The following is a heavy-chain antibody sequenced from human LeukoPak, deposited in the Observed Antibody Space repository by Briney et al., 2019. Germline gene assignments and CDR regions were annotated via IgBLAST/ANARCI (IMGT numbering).Heavy chain of an antibody. D-gene: IGHD1-26*01. Sequence: GGSLRLSCAASGFTFSDYYMSWIRQAPGKGLEYVSYISGGTSTIYYADSVKGRFTISGDNAKKSLDVQMNSLRAEDTAVYYCGIGSWRGVYWGQRTLVTVSS. CDR3: GIGSWRGVY. CDR1: GFTFSDYY. J-gene: IGHJ4*02. CDR2: ISGGTSTI. V-gene: IGHV3-11*01.